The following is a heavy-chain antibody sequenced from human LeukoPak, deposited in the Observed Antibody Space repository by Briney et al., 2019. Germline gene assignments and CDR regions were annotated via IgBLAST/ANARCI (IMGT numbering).Heavy chain of an antibody. CDR2: ISTTGRTT. CDR1: GFTFSTFE. Sequence: QPRGSLRLSCEGSGFTFSTFEMNWVRQAPGKGLECVSYISTTGRTTFYADSVQGRFTMSRDNAKKSVFLQLNSLRADDTALYYCAGKTRDGYTDGRFDFWGQGTLVTVSS. D-gene: IGHD5-24*01. V-gene: IGHV3-48*03. CDR3: AGKTRDGYTDGRFDF. J-gene: IGHJ4*02.